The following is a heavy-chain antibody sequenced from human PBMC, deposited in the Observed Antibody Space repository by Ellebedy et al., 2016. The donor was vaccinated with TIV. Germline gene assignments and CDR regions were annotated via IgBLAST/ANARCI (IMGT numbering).Heavy chain of an antibody. CDR3: ARTPPYSGSHDFFFEY. D-gene: IGHD1-26*01. CDR2: INTRAGNT. V-gene: IGHV1-46*01. Sequence: ASVKVSXXASGYTFTGHYIHWVRQPPGQGLEWMGIINTRAGNTAYAQNFQGRVTMTRDTSTSTVYMELSSLRSEDTAVYYCARTPPYSGSHDFFFEYWGQGTLVTVSS. CDR1: GYTFTGHY. J-gene: IGHJ4*02.